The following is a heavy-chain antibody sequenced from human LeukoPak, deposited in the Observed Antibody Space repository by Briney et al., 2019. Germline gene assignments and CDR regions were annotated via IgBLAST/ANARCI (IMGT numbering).Heavy chain of an antibody. V-gene: IGHV1-24*01. CDR3: ATWAYYYGSGPRGYYFDY. CDR1: GYTLTELS. CDR2: FDPEDGET. D-gene: IGHD3-10*01. J-gene: IGHJ4*02. Sequence: EASVKVSCKVSGYTLTELSMHWVRQAPGKGVEWMGGFDPEDGETIYAQKFQGRVTMTEDTSTDTAYMELSSLRSEDTAVYYCATWAYYYGSGPRGYYFDYWGQGTLVTVSS.